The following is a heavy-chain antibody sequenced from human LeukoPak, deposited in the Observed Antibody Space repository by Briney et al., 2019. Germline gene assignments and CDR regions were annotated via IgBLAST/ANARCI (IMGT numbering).Heavy chain of an antibody. CDR2: IRGDVGGGGT. V-gene: IGHV3-23*01. D-gene: IGHD4-17*01. CDR3: AKDPNGDYVGAFDS. Sequence: PGGSLRLSCAASGLPFRNYAMTWVRQAPGKGLEWVSSIRGDVGGGGTSYADSVKGRFTVYRGNFKNTLYLQMNSLRAGDTAVYYCAKDPNGDYVGAFDSWGQGTLVTVTS. J-gene: IGHJ3*01. CDR1: GLPFRNYA.